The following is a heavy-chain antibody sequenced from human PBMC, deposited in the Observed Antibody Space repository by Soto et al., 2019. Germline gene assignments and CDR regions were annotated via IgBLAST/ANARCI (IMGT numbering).Heavy chain of an antibody. CDR2: VYYTGDT. V-gene: IGHV4-59*01. CDR1: GGSINSYY. D-gene: IGHD7-27*01. J-gene: IGHJ3*01. CDR3: ARLGASRTLV. Sequence: SETLSLTCNVSGGSINSYYWSWIRQSPGKGLEWIGYVYYTGDTNYNPSLKSRVTISVDPSKSQFSLKLNSVTAADTAVYFCARLGASRTLVWGQGTMVTVPS.